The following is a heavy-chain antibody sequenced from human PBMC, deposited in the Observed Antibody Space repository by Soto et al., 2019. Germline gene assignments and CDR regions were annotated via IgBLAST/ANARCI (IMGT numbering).Heavy chain of an antibody. D-gene: IGHD2-15*01. CDR3: ARIVVVVAATKGNWFDP. V-gene: IGHV4-31*03. Sequence: SETLSLTCTVSGGSISNGGYYWSWIRQHPGKGLEWIGYIYYSGSTYYNPSLKSRVTISVDTSKNQFSLKLSSVTAADTAVYYCARIVVVVAATKGNWFDPWGQGTLVTVSS. CDR2: IYYSGST. J-gene: IGHJ5*02. CDR1: GGSISNGGYY.